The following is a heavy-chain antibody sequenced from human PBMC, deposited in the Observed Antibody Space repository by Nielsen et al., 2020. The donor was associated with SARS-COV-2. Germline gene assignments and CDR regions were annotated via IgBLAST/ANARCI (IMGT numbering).Heavy chain of an antibody. CDR1: GFTFSSYS. V-gene: IGHV3-21*01. CDR2: ISSSSSYI. J-gene: IGHJ4*02. D-gene: IGHD6-19*01. Sequence: GESLKISCAASGFTFSSYSMNWVRQAPGKGLEWVSSISSSSSYIYYADSVKGRFTISRDNAKNSLYLQMNSLRAEDTAVYYCARGYSSGWYVGDYWGQGTLATVSS. CDR3: ARGYSSGWYVGDY.